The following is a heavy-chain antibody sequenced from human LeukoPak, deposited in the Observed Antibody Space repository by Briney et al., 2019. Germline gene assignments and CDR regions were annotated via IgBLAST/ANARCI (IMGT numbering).Heavy chain of an antibody. CDR2: ICHSGST. Sequence: SETLSLTCTVSGYSISSGYCWGWVRQPPGKGLEWIGSICHSGSTYYNPSLKSRATISVDTSKNQFSLKLSSVTAADTAVYYCAREGRAGATNGRFDYWGQGTLVTVSS. V-gene: IGHV4-38-2*02. J-gene: IGHJ4*02. D-gene: IGHD1-26*01. CDR1: GYSISSGYC. CDR3: AREGRAGATNGRFDY.